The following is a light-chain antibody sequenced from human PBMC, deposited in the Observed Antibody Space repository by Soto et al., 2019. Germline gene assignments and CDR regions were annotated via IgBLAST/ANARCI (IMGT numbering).Light chain of an antibody. J-gene: IGKJ5*01. CDR3: QQYDKWPPIT. Sequence: EIVLTQSPVTLSVSPGEGATLSCRASQSVGSNLAWYQQKPGQAPRLIMYDISTRATGVPARFSGSGSGTQFTLTISYLQSEDFAVYYCQQYDKWPPITFGQGTRLEIK. CDR1: QSVGSN. V-gene: IGKV3-15*01. CDR2: DIS.